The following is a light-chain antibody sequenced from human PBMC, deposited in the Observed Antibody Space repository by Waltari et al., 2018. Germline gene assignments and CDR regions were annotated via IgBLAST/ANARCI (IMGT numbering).Light chain of an antibody. J-gene: IGLJ2*01. CDR3: QSYDSSLSASV. CDR2: VNN. Sequence: SVLTQPPSVSGPPGQRVTIPCAGTSPNIGAGYGVHWYQHLPGTAPKLLIYVNNNRPSGVPDRFSGSKSGTSASLAITGLQAEDEADYYCQSYDSSLSASVFGGGTKVTVL. V-gene: IGLV1-40*01. CDR1: SPNIGAGYG.